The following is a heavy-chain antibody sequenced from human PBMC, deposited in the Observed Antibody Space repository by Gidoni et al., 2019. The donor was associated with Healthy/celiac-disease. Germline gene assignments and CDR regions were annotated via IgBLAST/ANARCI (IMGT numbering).Heavy chain of an antibody. CDR2: IYYSGST. Sequence: QVQLQESGPGLVKPSQPLSLTCPVSGGSISSGGYYWSWTRQHPGKGLEWIGYIYYSGSTYYNPSLKSRVTISVDTSKNQFSLKLSSVTAADTAVYYCARDHSSGWIDYWGQGTLVTVSS. J-gene: IGHJ4*02. D-gene: IGHD6-19*01. V-gene: IGHV4-31*03. CDR1: GGSISSGGYY. CDR3: ARDHSSGWIDY.